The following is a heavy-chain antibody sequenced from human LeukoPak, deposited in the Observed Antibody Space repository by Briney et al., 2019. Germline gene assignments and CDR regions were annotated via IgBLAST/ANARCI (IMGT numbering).Heavy chain of an antibody. CDR1: GFTFNGYW. J-gene: IGHJ4*02. CDR2: IKQDGSEK. D-gene: IGHD3-3*01. V-gene: IGHV3-7*01. CDR3: TGDFGRSSYYFDF. Sequence: GGSLRLSCAASGFTFNGYWMSWVRQAPGKGLEWVANIKQDGSEKYYVDSVRGRLTISRDNAENSLFLQMNRLRVEDTAVYYCTGDFGRSSYYFDFWGQGTLVTVSS.